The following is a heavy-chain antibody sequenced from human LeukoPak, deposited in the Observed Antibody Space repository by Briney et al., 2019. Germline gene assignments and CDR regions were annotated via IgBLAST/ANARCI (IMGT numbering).Heavy chain of an antibody. CDR1: GFTFSSYG. J-gene: IGHJ4*02. CDR3: AREGENNYDSSGYYYNY. V-gene: IGHV3-23*01. D-gene: IGHD3-22*01. CDR2: ISRTGDST. Sequence: GGSLRLSCAASGFTFSSYGMHWVRQAPGKGLEWVSHISRTGDSTIYGDAVKGRFTISRGNSKNVLNLQMNSLRAEDTAVYYCAREGENNYDSSGYYYNYWGQGTLVTVSS.